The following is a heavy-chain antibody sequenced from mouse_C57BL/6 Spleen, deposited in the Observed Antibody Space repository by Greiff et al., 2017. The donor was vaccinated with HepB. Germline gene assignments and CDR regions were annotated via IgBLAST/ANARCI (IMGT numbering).Heavy chain of an antibody. CDR2: ISSGSSTI. V-gene: IGHV5-17*01. CDR1: GFTFSDYG. J-gene: IGHJ4*01. CDR3: ARELSHYYAMDY. Sequence: EVMLVESGGGLVKPGGSLKLSCAASGFTFSDYGMHWVRQAPEKGLEWVAYISSGSSTIYYADTVKGRFTISRDNAKNTLFLQMTRLRSEDTAMYYCARELSHYYAMDYWGQGTSVTVSS. D-gene: IGHD4-1*01.